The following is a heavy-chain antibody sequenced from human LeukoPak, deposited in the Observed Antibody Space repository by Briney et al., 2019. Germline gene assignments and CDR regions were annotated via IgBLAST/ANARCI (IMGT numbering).Heavy chain of an antibody. CDR1: GGSISSGGYY. Sequence: TLSLTCTVSGGSISSGGYYWSWIRQHPGKGLGWIGYIYYSGSTYYNPSLKSRVTISVDTSKNQFSLKLSSVTAADTAVYYCARAAAAGLKYYYYGMDVWGQGTTVTVSS. J-gene: IGHJ6*02. D-gene: IGHD6-13*01. CDR2: IYYSGST. CDR3: ARAAAAGLKYYYYGMDV. V-gene: IGHV4-31*03.